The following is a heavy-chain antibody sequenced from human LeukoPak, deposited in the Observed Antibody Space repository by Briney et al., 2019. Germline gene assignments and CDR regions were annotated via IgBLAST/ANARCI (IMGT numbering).Heavy chain of an antibody. V-gene: IGHV3-64*01. CDR3: ARDLAVAGD. D-gene: IGHD6-19*01. Sequence: GGSLRLSYAASGSTFSSYAMHWVRQAPGKGLEYVSAISSNGGSTYYANSVKGRFTISRDNSKNTLYLQMGSLRAEDMAVYYCARDLAVAGDWGQGTLVTVSS. CDR2: ISSNGGST. CDR1: GSTFSSYA. J-gene: IGHJ4*02.